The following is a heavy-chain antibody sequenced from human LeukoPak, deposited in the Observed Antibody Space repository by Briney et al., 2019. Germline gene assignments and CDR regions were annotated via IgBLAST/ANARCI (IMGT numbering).Heavy chain of an antibody. Sequence: SVKLSCKASGGTFSSYTISWVRQAPGQGLEWMGRIIPIRGIANYAQKFQGRVTITADKSTSTAYMELSSLRSEDTAVYYCARDGGSYDLGFDPWGQGTLVTVSS. CDR2: IIPIRGIA. CDR1: GGTFSSYT. D-gene: IGHD1-26*01. V-gene: IGHV1-69*04. J-gene: IGHJ5*02. CDR3: ARDGGSYDLGFDP.